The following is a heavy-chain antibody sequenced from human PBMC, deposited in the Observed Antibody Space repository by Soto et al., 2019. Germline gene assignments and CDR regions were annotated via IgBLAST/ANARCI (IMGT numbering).Heavy chain of an antibody. CDR2: VYHSVSI. V-gene: IGHV4-59*01. D-gene: IGHD3-16*01. Sequence: SETLSLTCTVSGGYISSYYWSWIRQPPGKALEWIGYVYHSVSIHYNPSLKTRVTISVDTSENQFSLRLSSVTAADTAVYYCARAFAGFGAYWYFDLWGRGTLVTVSS. J-gene: IGHJ2*01. CDR3: ARAFAGFGAYWYFDL. CDR1: GGYISSYY.